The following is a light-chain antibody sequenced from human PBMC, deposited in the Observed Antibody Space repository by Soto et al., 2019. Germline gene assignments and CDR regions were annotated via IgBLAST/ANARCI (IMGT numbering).Light chain of an antibody. CDR2: GNS. V-gene: IGLV1-40*01. J-gene: IGLJ2*01. CDR1: SSNIGAGYD. Sequence: QSVLTQPPSVSRAPGQRVTISCTGRSSNIGAGYDVHWYQQLPGKAPQLLIYGNSKRPSGVPDRFSGSKSGTSASLAITGLQAEDEADYYCQSYGSSLSVLFGGGTKVTVL. CDR3: QSYGSSLSVL.